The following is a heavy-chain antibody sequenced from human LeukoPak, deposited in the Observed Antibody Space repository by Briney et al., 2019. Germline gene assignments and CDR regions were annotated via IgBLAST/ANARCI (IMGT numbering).Heavy chain of an antibody. D-gene: IGHD2-21*02. CDR3: AKEPLAYCGGDCQSAYFDY. Sequence: GGSLRLSCAASGLTFSSYGMHWVRQAPGKGLEWVAVIWYDGSNKYYADSVKGRFTISRDNSKNTLYLQMNSLRAEDTAVYYCAKEPLAYCGGDCQSAYFDYWGQGTLVTVSS. CDR2: IWYDGSNK. J-gene: IGHJ4*02. V-gene: IGHV3-33*06. CDR1: GLTFSSYG.